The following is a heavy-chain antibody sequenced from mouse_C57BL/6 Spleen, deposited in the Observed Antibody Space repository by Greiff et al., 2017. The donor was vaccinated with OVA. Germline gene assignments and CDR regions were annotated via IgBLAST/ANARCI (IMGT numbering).Heavy chain of an antibody. CDR1: GYSITSGYY. J-gene: IGHJ3*01. CDR2: ISYDGSN. Sequence: EVQLQESGPGLVKPSQSLSLTCSVTGYSITSGYYWNWIRQFPGNKLEWMGYISYDGSNNYNPSLNNRISITRDTSKNQFVLKLNAVTTEDTATYYCARDTDDYDWFAYWGQGTLVTVSA. V-gene: IGHV3-6*01. CDR3: ARDTDDYDWFAY. D-gene: IGHD2-4*01.